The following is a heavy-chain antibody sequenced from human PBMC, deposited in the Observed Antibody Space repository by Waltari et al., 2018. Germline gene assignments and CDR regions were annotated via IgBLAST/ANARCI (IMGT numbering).Heavy chain of an antibody. CDR2: IYHSGGT. CDR1: GYSISSGYY. J-gene: IGHJ4*02. CDR3: ARVTMVRGVIPFDY. D-gene: IGHD3-10*01. V-gene: IGHV4-38-2*01. Sequence: QVQLQESGPGLVKPSETLSLTCAVSGYSISSGYYWGWIRQPPGKGLEWIGSIYHSGGTDYNPSLKSRVTISVDTSKNQFSLKLSSVTAADTAVYYCARVTMVRGVIPFDYWGQGTLVTVSS.